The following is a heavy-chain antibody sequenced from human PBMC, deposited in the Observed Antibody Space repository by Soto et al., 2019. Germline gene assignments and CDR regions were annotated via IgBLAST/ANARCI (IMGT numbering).Heavy chain of an antibody. D-gene: IGHD3-3*01. CDR2: INHSGST. CDR3: ARTYYDFWSGYYPALNSLYGMDV. CDR1: GGSFSGYY. Sequence: SETLSLTCAVYGGSFSGYYWSWIRQPPGKGLEWIGEINHSGSTNYNPSLKSRVTISVDTSKNHFSLKLSSVTAADTAVYYCARTYYDFWSGYYPALNSLYGMDVWGQGTTVTVSS. V-gene: IGHV4-34*01. J-gene: IGHJ6*02.